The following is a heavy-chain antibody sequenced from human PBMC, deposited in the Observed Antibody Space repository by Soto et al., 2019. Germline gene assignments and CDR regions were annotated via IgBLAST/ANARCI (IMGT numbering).Heavy chain of an antibody. CDR2: INTYNGNT. CDR1: GYPFTTYG. Sequence: QVQLVQSGAEVKKPGASVKVSCKSSGYPFTTYGISWVRQAPGQGLEWMGWINTYNGNTNYAQKLQGRVTMTTDTATSTAYMELRSRRSGATAVYYWAREGASGRGGLDYWGQGTLVTVSS. CDR3: AREGASGRGGLDY. V-gene: IGHV1-18*01. J-gene: IGHJ4*02. D-gene: IGHD6-19*01.